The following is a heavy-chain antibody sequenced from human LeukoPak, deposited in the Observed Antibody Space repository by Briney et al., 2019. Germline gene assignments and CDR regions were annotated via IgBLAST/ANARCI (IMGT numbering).Heavy chain of an antibody. CDR1: GGSISSYY. CDR2: IYYSGST. CDR3: ARGRGKYSYGYYYYYYMDV. D-gene: IGHD5-18*01. V-gene: IGHV4-59*12. J-gene: IGHJ6*03. Sequence: SETLSLTCTVSGGSISSYYWSWIRQPPGKGLEWIGYIYYSGSTNYNPSLKSRVTISVDTSKNQFSLKLSSVTAADTAVYYCARGRGKYSYGYYYYYYMDVWGKGTTVTVSS.